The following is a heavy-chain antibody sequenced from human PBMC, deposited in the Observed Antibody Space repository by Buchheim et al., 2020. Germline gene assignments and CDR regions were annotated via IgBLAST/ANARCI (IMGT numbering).Heavy chain of an antibody. CDR3: AKDSSSDWYSSFDY. CDR2: ISYDGSNK. CDR1: GFTFSSYG. D-gene: IGHD6-19*01. J-gene: IGHJ4*02. Sequence: QVQLVESGGGVVQPGRSLRLSCAASGFTFSSYGMHWVRQAPGKGLEWVAVISYDGSNKYYADSVKGRFTISRDNSKNKLYLQMNSLRAEDTAVYYCAKDSSSDWYSSFDYWGQGTL. V-gene: IGHV3-30*18.